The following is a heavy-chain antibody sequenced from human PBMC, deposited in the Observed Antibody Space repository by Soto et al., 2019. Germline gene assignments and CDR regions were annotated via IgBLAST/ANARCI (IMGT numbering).Heavy chain of an antibody. CDR1: GDSVSSNSAA. Sequence: SQTLSLTCAISGDSVSSNSAAWNWIRLSPSRGLEWLGRTYYRSKWYNDYALSVKSRITINPDTSKNQFSLQLKSVTPEDAAVYYCVRGTRSTFDIWGQGTMVTVSS. J-gene: IGHJ3*02. V-gene: IGHV6-1*01. CDR2: TYYRSKWYN. CDR3: VRGTRSTFDI.